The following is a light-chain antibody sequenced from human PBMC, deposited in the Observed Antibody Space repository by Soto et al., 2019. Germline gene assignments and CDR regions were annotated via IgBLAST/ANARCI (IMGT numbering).Light chain of an antibody. CDR3: AAWDDSLNGYV. Sequence: QTVVTQPPSASGTPGQRVTISCSGSSSNIGSNTVNWYQQLPGTAPKLLIYSNNQRPSGVPDRFSGSKSGTSASLAISELQSEDEADYYCAAWDDSLNGYVFGTGTKLTVL. J-gene: IGLJ1*01. V-gene: IGLV1-44*01. CDR1: SSNIGSNT. CDR2: SNN.